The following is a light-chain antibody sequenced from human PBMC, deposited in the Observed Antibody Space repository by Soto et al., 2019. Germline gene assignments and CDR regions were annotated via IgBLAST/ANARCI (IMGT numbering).Light chain of an antibody. CDR3: QKYSSVIT. CDR1: KGSSNF. Sequence: DIQMTQSPSSLSASVGDRITITCRASKGSSNFLAWYQKKPGKVPKLLISAASTLQSGVPSRFSGSGSGTDFTLTITSLQPEDVATYYCQKYSSVITFGQGTRLEI. V-gene: IGKV1-27*01. CDR2: AAS. J-gene: IGKJ5*01.